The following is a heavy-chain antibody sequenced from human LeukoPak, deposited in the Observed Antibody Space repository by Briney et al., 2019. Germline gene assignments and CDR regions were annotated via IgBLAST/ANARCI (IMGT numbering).Heavy chain of an antibody. J-gene: IGHJ6*03. CDR3: ARDGPYYYYYMDV. Sequence: AGGSLRLSCAASGFTSSSYAMHWVRQAPGKGLEWVAVISYDGSNKYYADSVKGRFTISRDNSKNTLYLQMNSLRAEDTAVYYCARDGPYYYYYMDVWGKGTTVTVSS. CDR2: ISYDGSNK. V-gene: IGHV3-30-3*01. CDR1: GFTSSSYA.